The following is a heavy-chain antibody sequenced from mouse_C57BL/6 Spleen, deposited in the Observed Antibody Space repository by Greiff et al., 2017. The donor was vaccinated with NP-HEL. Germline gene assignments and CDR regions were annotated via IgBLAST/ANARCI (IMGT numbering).Heavy chain of an antibody. Sequence: EVKLMESGAELVKPGASVKLSCTASGFNIKDYYMHWVKQRTEQGLEWIGRIDPEDGETKYAPKFQGKATITAETSSNTAYLQLSSLTSEDTAVYYCALTWDYDGDGYAMDYWGQGTSVTVSS. D-gene: IGHD2-4*01. J-gene: IGHJ4*01. V-gene: IGHV14-2*01. CDR1: GFNIKDYY. CDR3: ALTWDYDGDGYAMDY. CDR2: IDPEDGET.